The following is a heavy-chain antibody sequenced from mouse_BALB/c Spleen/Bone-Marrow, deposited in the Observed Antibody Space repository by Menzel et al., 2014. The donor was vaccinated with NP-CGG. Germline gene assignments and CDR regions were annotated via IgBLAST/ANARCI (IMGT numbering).Heavy chain of an antibody. V-gene: IGHV5-17*02. CDR3: ARSRYDVGWFAY. J-gene: IGHJ3*01. Sequence: EVKLMESGGGLVQPGGSRKLSCAASGFTFSSFGMHWVRQAPEKGLEWVAYIISGSNTIYYADTVKGRFTISRGNPKNTLFLQMTSLRSEDTAMYYCARSRYDVGWFAYWGQGTLVTVSA. CDR1: GFTFSSFG. D-gene: IGHD2-14*01. CDR2: IISGSNTI.